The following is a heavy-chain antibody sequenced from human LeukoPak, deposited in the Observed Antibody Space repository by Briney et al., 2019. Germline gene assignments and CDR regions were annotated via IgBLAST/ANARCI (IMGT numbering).Heavy chain of an antibody. CDR2: ISYDGSDK. CDR3: AKDDYYDSSGYDGY. J-gene: IGHJ4*02. CDR1: GFTFSSYG. D-gene: IGHD3-22*01. Sequence: PGRSLRLSCAASGFTFSSYGMHWVRQAPGKGLEWVAVISYDGSDKYYADSVKGRFTMSRDNSKNTLYLQMNSLRAEDTAVYYCAKDDYYDSSGYDGYWGQGTLVTVSS. V-gene: IGHV3-30*18.